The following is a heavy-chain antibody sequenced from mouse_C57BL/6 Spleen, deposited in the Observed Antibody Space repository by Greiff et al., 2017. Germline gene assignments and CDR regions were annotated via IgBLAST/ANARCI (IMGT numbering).Heavy chain of an antibody. CDR2: INPNYGTT. CDR1: GYSFTDYN. D-gene: IGHD2-1*01. CDR3: YGWVALDY. Sequence: VQLQQSGPELVKPGASVKISCTASGYSFTDYNMNWVKQSNGKGLEWIGVINPNYGTTSYNQKFKGKATLTVDKSSSTAYMQPNSLTSEDSAGYGNYGWVALDYWGQGTSVTVSS. J-gene: IGHJ4*01. V-gene: IGHV1-39*01.